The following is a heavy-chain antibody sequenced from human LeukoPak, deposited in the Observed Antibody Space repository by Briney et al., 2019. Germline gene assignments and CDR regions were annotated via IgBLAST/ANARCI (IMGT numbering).Heavy chain of an antibody. CDR2: INSGGSST. CDR3: ARGGDLRDY. CDR1: AFTFSSYW. D-gene: IGHD3-16*01. V-gene: IGHV3-74*01. J-gene: IGHJ4*02. Sequence: TGGSLRLSCTASAFTFSSYWMHWVRQAPGKGLVWVSHINSGGSSTSYADSVKGRFTISRDNAKNSLYLQMNSLRDEDTAVYYCARGGDLRDYWGQGTLVTVSS.